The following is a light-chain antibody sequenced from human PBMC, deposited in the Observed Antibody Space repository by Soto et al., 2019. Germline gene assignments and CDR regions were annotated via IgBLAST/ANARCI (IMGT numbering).Light chain of an antibody. CDR2: AAS. CDR3: QQTSSAPFT. Sequence: DIQMTQSPSSLSASVGDRVTITCRASQSNRSYLSWCQQKPGKAPKLLICAASSLQSGVPSRFSGSGSGTDFTLTIRSLQPEDFATYYCQQTSSAPFTFGPGTKVDIK. V-gene: IGKV1-39*01. CDR1: QSNRSY. J-gene: IGKJ3*01.